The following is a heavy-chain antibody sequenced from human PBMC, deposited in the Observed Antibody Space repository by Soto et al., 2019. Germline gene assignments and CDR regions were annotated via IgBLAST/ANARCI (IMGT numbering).Heavy chain of an antibody. CDR1: GFTFSSYG. D-gene: IGHD5-12*01. CDR3: AKDREMATSRYYYYGMDV. CDR2: ISYDGSNK. Sequence: GGSLRLSCAASGFTFSSYGMHWVRQAPGKGLEWVAVISYDGSNKYYADSVKGRFTISRDNSKNTLYLQMNSLRAEDTAMYYCAKDREMATSRYYYYGMDVWGQGTTVTVSS. V-gene: IGHV3-30*18. J-gene: IGHJ6*02.